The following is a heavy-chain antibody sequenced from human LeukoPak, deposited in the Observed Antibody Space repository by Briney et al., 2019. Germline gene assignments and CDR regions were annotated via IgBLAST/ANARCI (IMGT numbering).Heavy chain of an antibody. V-gene: IGHV1-18*01. D-gene: IGHD4-17*01. J-gene: IGHJ4*02. CDR1: GYTFTNYG. Sequence: ASVKVSCKASGYTFTNYGISWVRQAPGQGFEWMGWISGYNGNTNYAQKFQGRVTMTTDTSTSTAYMELNSLRSDDTAVYYCASSYGDYLDDGGDWGQGTLVTVSS. CDR2: ISGYNGNT. CDR3: ASSYGDYLDDGGD.